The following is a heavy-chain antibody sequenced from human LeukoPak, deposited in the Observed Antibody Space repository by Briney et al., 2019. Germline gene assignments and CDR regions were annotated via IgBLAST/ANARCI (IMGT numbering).Heavy chain of an antibody. D-gene: IGHD3-16*01. V-gene: IGHV1-8*01. J-gene: IGHJ5*02. Sequence: GASVKVSCTASEYTFTNYDINWVRQATGQGREWMGWINPNSGNTGYTQKFQGRVTMTRNTSISTAHMELNSLKPEDTALYYCARSLGTYWGKDFLNWLDPWGKGTLVRVS. CDR1: EYTFTNYD. CDR3: ARSLGTYWGKDFLNWLDP. CDR2: INPNSGNT.